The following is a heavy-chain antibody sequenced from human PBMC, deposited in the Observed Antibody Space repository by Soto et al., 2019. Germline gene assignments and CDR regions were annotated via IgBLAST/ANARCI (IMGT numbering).Heavy chain of an antibody. D-gene: IGHD2-2*01. J-gene: IGHJ4*02. CDR1: GYSISSGYY. Sequence: SETLSLTGAVPGYSISSGYYWGCIRQPPGKGLEWIGSIYHSGSTYYNPSLKSRVTISVDTSKNQFSLKLSSVTAADTAVYYCARGVEKGYCSSTSCQRPFDYWGQGTLVTVSS. V-gene: IGHV4-38-2*01. CDR2: IYHSGST. CDR3: ARGVEKGYCSSTSCQRPFDY.